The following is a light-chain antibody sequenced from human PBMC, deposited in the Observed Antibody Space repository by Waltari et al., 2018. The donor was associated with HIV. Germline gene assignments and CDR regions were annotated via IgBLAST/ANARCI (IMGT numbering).Light chain of an antibody. J-gene: IGKJ1*01. CDR1: QTVNTF. CDR3: QQSYSNPRT. V-gene: IGKV1-39*01. Sequence: DIQMNQSPSSLSASVGDRVTITCRASQTVNTFLNWYQQKPGKAPRLLIYAASSLQSGVPSRFGGAGSGTDFTLTISSLHPEDFGTYYCQQSYSNPRTFGQGTKVE. CDR2: AAS.